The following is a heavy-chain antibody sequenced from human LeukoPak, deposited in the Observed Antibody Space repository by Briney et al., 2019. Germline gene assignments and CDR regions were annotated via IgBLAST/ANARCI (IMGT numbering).Heavy chain of an antibody. CDR2: INPNSGGT. V-gene: IGHV1-2*02. Sequence: ASVKVSCKASGYTFTGYYMHWVRQAPGQGPEWMGWINPNSGGTYYAQKFQGRVTMTRDTSISTAYMELSRLRSDDTAVYYCASPIVGATSYYYYGMDVWGQGTTVTVSS. CDR1: GYTFTGYY. D-gene: IGHD1-26*01. J-gene: IGHJ6*02. CDR3: ASPIVGATSYYYYGMDV.